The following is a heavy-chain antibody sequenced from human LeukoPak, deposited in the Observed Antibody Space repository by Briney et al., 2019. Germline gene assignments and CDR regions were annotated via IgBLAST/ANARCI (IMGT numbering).Heavy chain of an antibody. J-gene: IGHJ4*02. CDR3: ARAFDYLFDY. V-gene: IGHV3-30*02. CDR2: IRNDGGNT. CDR1: GFSFSSYG. D-gene: IGHD5-12*01. Sequence: GGSLRLSCAASGFSFSSYGTHWLRQAPGPGLEWVAFIRNDGGNTYYADSVKGRFTISRDNSKKTLYLQMSSLRAEDPAVYYCARAFDYLFDYWGQGTLVTVSS.